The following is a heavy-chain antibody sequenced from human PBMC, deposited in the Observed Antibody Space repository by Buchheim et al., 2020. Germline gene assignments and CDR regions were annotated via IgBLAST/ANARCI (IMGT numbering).Heavy chain of an antibody. J-gene: IGHJ6*01. D-gene: IGHD4-17*01. CDR2: FSGSSGTT. V-gene: IGHV3-23*01. CDR1: GFPFSSYA. CDR3: AKETVTAGAGYYGMDV. Sequence: EVQLLEPGGGLIQPGGSLRLSCAASGFPFSSYAMSWVRQAPGKGLEWGSSFSGSSGTTYYADSVKGRFTISRDNSKNTLYLQMNSLRAGDTAVYYCAKETVTAGAGYYGMDVWGQGTT.